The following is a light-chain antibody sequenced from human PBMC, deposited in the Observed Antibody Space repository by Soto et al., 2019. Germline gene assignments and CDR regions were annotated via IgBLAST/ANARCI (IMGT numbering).Light chain of an antibody. J-gene: IGLJ2*01. V-gene: IGLV2-23*01. Sequence: QSVLTQPASVSGSPGQSITISCTGTSSDVGGYILVSWYQQEPGKAPKLMIYEGSKRPSGVSNRFSGSKSGNTASLTISGLQDEGEAHYYCCSYVGGDTYLIFGGGTKVTVL. CDR1: SSDVGGYIL. CDR3: CSYVGGDTYLI. CDR2: EGS.